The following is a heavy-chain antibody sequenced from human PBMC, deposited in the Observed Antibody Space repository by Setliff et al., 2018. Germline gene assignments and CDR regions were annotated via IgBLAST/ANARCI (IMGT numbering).Heavy chain of an antibody. D-gene: IGHD3-10*01. CDR2: IYVTEST. V-gene: IGHV4-61*02. Sequence: KPSETLSLTCAVSGASINSGTYYWNWIRQPAGKGLEWIGRIYVTESTKYNPSLKSRVTLSIDTSKNQFPLKLSSVTAADAALYYCAASRAYTGAVEEWFLPKTFDFWGQGSPVTVSS. J-gene: IGHJ4*02. CDR1: GASINSGTYY. CDR3: AASRAYTGAVEEWFLPKTFDF.